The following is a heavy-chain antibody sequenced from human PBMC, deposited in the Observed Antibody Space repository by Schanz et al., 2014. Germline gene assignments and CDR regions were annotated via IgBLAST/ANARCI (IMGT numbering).Heavy chain of an antibody. Sequence: VQLVESGGGLVQPGGSLRLSCAASGFSISFHWMSWVRQAPGKGPEWVAVISDDGSRRHYADFVTGRFTISRDNSKDTVYLQMNSLRAEDTAVYYCARDLAGGGNDVWGQGTLVTVSS. CDR2: ISDDGSRR. CDR1: GFSISFHW. J-gene: IGHJ4*02. CDR3: ARDLAGGGNDV. V-gene: IGHV3-30*03. D-gene: IGHD2-15*01.